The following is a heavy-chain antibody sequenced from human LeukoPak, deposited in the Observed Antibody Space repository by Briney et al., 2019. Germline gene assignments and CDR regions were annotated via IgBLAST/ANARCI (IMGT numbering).Heavy chain of an antibody. CDR2: ISSSDEGI. V-gene: IGHV3-48*04. Sequence: PGGTLPLSCAASGFIFSSYSMMWVRQAPGRGQEWASYISSSDEGIYYADSVKGRFTISRDNAENSLHLQMNSLRAEDTAVYYCARAGCSSTSCYHYYYYYYMDVLGKGTTVTVSS. CDR3: ARAGCSSTSCYHYYYYYYMDV. CDR1: GFIFSSYS. D-gene: IGHD2-2*01. J-gene: IGHJ6*03.